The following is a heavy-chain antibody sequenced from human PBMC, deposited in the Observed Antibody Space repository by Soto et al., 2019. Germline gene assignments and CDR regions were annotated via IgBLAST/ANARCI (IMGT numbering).Heavy chain of an antibody. CDR1: GGTFSSYA. Sequence: QMQLVQSGAEVKKHGSSVKVSCKASGGTFSSYAIRWMRQAPGQGLECMGGIIPIFGTANYAQKFQGRVTITADDFTSTAYMQLSSMRSVDTAVYYCARTQDSSSWYSKYYFDYWGQGTLVNVSS. V-gene: IGHV1-69*01. J-gene: IGHJ4*02. D-gene: IGHD6-13*01. CDR2: IIPIFGTA. CDR3: ARTQDSSSWYSKYYFDY.